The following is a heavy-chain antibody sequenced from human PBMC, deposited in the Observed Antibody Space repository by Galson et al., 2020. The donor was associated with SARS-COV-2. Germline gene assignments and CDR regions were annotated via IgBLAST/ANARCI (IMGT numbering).Heavy chain of an antibody. V-gene: IGHV7-4-1*02. CDR2: INTNTGNP. CDR3: ARDWLVVDATGYYYYSMDV. CDR1: GYTFTSYA. J-gene: IGHJ6*02. Sequence: SVNVSCKASGYTFTSYAMNWVRQAPGQGLEWMGWINTNTGNPTYAQGLTGRFVFSFDTSVRTAYLQISSLNAEETAVYYCARDWLVVDATGYYYYSMDVWGQGTKVTVS. D-gene: IGHD2-15*01.